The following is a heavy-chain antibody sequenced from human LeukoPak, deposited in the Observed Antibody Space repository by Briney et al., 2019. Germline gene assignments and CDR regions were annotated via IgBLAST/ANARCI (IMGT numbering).Heavy chain of an antibody. CDR1: GFIFTNAW. CDR2: IKSKTEGGTI. CDR3: STPSF. J-gene: IGHJ4*02. V-gene: IGHV3-15*07. Sequence: PGGSLRLSCATSGFIFTNAWMKWVRQAPGKGLEWVGRIKSKTEGGTIDYAAPVKGRITISRDDSKNTLYLQMDNLKTEDTAIYYCSTPSFWGQGTLVTVSS.